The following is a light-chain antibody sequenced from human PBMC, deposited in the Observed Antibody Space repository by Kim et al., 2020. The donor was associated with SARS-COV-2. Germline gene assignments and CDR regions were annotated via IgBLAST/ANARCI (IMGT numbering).Light chain of an antibody. CDR2: GAS. V-gene: IGKV3-15*01. CDR3: QQYDNWPLS. J-gene: IGKJ4*01. CDR1: QRVSSN. Sequence: VSPGERATLSCRASQRVSSNLAWYQQKPGQPPRLLISGASTRATGIPARFSGSGSGTEFTLTLSSLQSEDFAVYYCQQYDNWPLSFGGGTKVDIK.